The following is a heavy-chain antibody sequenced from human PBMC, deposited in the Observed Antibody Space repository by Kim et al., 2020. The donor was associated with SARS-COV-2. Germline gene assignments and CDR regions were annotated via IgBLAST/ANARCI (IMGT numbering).Heavy chain of an antibody. Sequence: GESLKISCKGSGYSFTNYWIGWVRQMPGKGLEWMGIIYPGDSDTRYSPSFKGQVTISADKSISTAYLQWGSLRASDTAMFYCARAPTSVSNPYYFDYWGQGTQVTVSS. J-gene: IGHJ4*02. D-gene: IGHD4-17*01. CDR3: ARAPTSVSNPYYFDY. V-gene: IGHV5-51*01. CDR2: IYPGDSDT. CDR1: GYSFTNYW.